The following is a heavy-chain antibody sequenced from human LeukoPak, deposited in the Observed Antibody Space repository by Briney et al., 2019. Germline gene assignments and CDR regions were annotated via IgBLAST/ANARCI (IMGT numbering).Heavy chain of an antibody. D-gene: IGHD3-10*01. CDR2: IRYDGSNK. V-gene: IGHV3-30*02. CDR3: AKDRYYYGSGRGTSFDY. CDR1: GFTFSSYS. J-gene: IGHJ4*02. Sequence: GGSLRLSCAASGFTFSSYSMNWVRQAPDKGLEWVAFIRYDGSNKYYADSVKGRFTISRDNSKNTLFLQMNSLRTEDTAVYYCAKDRYYYGSGRGTSFDYWGQGTLVTVSS.